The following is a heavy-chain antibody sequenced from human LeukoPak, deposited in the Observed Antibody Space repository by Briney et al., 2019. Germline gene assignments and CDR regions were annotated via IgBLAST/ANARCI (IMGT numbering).Heavy chain of an antibody. V-gene: IGHV3-23*01. CDR1: GFIFRNYG. CDR3: ARDSQYYDFWSGYLAGYYMDV. J-gene: IGHJ6*03. CDR2: ISPRGGGT. D-gene: IGHD3-3*01. Sequence: GGSLRLSCAASGFIFRNYGMNWVRQAPGKGLECLSGISPRGGGTYYADSVKGRFTISRDDSKNSLYLQMNSLRAEDTAVYYCARDSQYYDFWSGYLAGYYMDVWGKGTTVTVSS.